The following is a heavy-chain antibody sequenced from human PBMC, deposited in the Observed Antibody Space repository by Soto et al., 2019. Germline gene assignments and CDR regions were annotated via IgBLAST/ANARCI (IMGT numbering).Heavy chain of an antibody. CDR1: GYTFTSYA. Sequence: GASVKVSCKASGYTFTSYAIHWVRQAPGQRLEWMGWINAGSGNTKYSQKFQGRVTITRDTSASTAYMELSSLRSEDTAVYYCARDRYSNFDYWGQGTLVTVSS. D-gene: IGHD4-4*01. CDR2: INAGSGNT. V-gene: IGHV1-3*01. CDR3: ARDRYSNFDY. J-gene: IGHJ4*02.